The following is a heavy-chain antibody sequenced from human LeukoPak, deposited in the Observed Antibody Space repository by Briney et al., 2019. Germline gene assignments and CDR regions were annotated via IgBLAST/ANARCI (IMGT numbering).Heavy chain of an antibody. J-gene: IGHJ5*02. CDR1: GGSVSSGSYY. CDR3: ARALRYGSGSYSSRFDP. D-gene: IGHD3-10*01. CDR2: IYYSGST. V-gene: IGHV4-61*01. Sequence: KPSETLSLTCTVSGGSVSSGSYYWSWIRQPPGKGLEWIGYIYYSGSTNYNPSLKSRVTISVDTSKNQFSLKLSSVTAADTAVYYCARALRYGSGSYSSRFDPWGQGTLVTVSS.